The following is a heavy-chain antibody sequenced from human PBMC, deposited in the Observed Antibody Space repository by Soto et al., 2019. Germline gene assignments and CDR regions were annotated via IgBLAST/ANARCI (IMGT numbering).Heavy chain of an antibody. CDR3: ARDPQANWNNSD. Sequence: SSVKVSCKASGGTFSSYAISWVRQAPGQGLEWMGGIIPIFGTANYAQKFQGRVTITADESTSTAYMGLSSLRSEDTAAYYCARDPQANWNNSDWGQGTLVTVAS. CDR1: GGTFSSYA. J-gene: IGHJ4*02. V-gene: IGHV1-69*13. CDR2: IIPIFGTA. D-gene: IGHD1-1*01.